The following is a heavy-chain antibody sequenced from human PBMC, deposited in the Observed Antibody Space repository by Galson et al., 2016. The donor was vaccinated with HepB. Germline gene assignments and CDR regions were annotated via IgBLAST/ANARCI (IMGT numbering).Heavy chain of an antibody. Sequence: SLRLSCAASGFTFSSYAMSWVRQAPGKGLEWVSAISGSGGSTYYADSVKGRFTLSRDNSKNTLYLQMNSLRAEDTAVYYCAKLIASDTRYCGGDCYFDYWGQGTLVTVSS. V-gene: IGHV3-23*01. J-gene: IGHJ4*02. CDR3: AKLIASDTRYCGGDCYFDY. D-gene: IGHD2-21*02. CDR1: GFTFSSYA. CDR2: ISGSGGST.